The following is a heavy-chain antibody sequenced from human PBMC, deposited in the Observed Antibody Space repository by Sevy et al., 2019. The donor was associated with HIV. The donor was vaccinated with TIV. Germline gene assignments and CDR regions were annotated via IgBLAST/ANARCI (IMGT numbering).Heavy chain of an antibody. Sequence: GGSLRLSCATSGFTFSDYYMSWIRQAPGKGLEWVSYISSSGSTIYYADSVKGRFTISRDNAKNSLYLQMNSLRAEDTAVYYCARIHYYGSGFFDYWGQGTLVTVSS. CDR3: ARIHYYGSGFFDY. J-gene: IGHJ4*02. CDR1: GFTFSDYY. CDR2: ISSSGSTI. D-gene: IGHD3-10*01. V-gene: IGHV3-11*01.